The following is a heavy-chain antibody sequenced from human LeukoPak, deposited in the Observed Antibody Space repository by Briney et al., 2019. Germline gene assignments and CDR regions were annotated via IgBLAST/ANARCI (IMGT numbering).Heavy chain of an antibody. CDR3: AKDSDYGGKGNWYFDL. D-gene: IGHD4-23*01. CDR1: GFTFSTYW. CDR2: INPDGTTT. Sequence: GGSLRLSCAASGFTFSTYWMHWVRQAPGKGLVWVSHINPDGTTTSYADSVKGRFTISRDNSKNTLYLQMNSLRAEDTAVYYCAKDSDYGGKGNWYFDLWGRGTLVTVSS. V-gene: IGHV3-74*01. J-gene: IGHJ2*01.